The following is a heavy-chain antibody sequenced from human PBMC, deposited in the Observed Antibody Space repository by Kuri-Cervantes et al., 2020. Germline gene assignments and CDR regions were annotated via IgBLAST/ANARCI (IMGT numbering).Heavy chain of an antibody. V-gene: IGHV4-34*01. CDR3: ARASDSSSWYGKWYFNL. D-gene: IGHD6-13*01. CDR1: GGSFSGYY. Sequence: SETLSLTCAVYGGSFSGYYWSWIRQPPGKGLEWIGEINHSGSTNYDPSLKSRVTISVDTSKNQFSLKLSSVTAADTAVYYCARASDSSSWYGKWYFNLWGLGTLVTVSS. CDR2: INHSGST. J-gene: IGHJ2*01.